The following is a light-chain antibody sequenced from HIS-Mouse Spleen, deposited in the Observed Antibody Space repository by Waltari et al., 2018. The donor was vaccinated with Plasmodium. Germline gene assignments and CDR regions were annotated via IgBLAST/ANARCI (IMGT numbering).Light chain of an antibody. CDR2: GAS. Sequence: EIVLTQSPGTLSWSPGERATRSGRASQSVSSSYLAWYQQKPGQAPRLLIYGASSRATGIPDRFSGSGSGTDFTLTISRLEPEDFAVYYCQQYGSSLPWTFGQGTKVEIK. CDR1: QSVSSSY. V-gene: IGKV3-20*01. J-gene: IGKJ1*01. CDR3: QQYGSSLPWT.